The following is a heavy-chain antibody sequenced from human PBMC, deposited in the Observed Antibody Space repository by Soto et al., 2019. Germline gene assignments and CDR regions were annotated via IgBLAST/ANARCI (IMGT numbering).Heavy chain of an antibody. V-gene: IGHV3-23*01. CDR2: ISGSGGST. D-gene: IGHD6-13*01. CDR1: GFTFSSYA. CDR3: AKDRSIAAAGTYGMDV. J-gene: IGHJ6*02. Sequence: EVQLLESGGGLVQPGGSLRLSCAASGFTFSSYAMSWVRQAPGKGLEWVSAISGSGGSTYYADSVKGRFTISRDNSKNTLYLQMNSLRAEDTAVYYCAKDRSIAAAGTYGMDVWGQGTTVTVSS.